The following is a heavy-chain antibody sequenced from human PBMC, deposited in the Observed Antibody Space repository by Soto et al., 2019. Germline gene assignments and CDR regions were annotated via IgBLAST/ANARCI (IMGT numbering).Heavy chain of an antibody. CDR3: ARVQFASGWRYAGDY. D-gene: IGHD6-19*01. CDR2: INPFDGTA. J-gene: IGHJ4*02. Sequence: QVQLVQSGAEVKKPGASVKVSCKASGYTFTNYYIQWVRQAPGQGLEWLGIINPFDGTATNAQKFQGRATFTRDTSASTVYSEVSSLTSDDTAVYYCARVQFASGWRYAGDYWGQGTLVTVSS. V-gene: IGHV1-46*01. CDR1: GYTFTNYY.